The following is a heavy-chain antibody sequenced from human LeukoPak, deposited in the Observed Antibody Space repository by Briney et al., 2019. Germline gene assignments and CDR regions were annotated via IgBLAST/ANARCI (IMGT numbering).Heavy chain of an antibody. CDR3: AGGSSGYYYSVDY. D-gene: IGHD3-22*01. Sequence: SETLSLTCTVSGGSISSYYWSWLRQPPGKGLEWIGYIYYSGSTNYNPSLKSRVTISVDTSKNQFSLKLRSVTAADTAVYYCAGGSSGYYYSVDYWGQGTLVTVSS. CDR1: GGSISSYY. J-gene: IGHJ4*02. CDR2: IYYSGST. V-gene: IGHV4-59*01.